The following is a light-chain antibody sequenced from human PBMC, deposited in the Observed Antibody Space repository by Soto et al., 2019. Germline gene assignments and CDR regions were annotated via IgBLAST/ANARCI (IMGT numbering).Light chain of an antibody. CDR3: QHYHSLYT. V-gene: IGKV3-15*01. Sequence: EIVMTQSPATLSVSPGERATLSCRASQSVSTNLAWYQHKPGQAPRLLIYGASTRATDIPARFSGSGSGTEFTLTISSLQSEDFAVYYCQHYHSLYTFGQGTKLEIK. J-gene: IGKJ2*01. CDR2: GAS. CDR1: QSVSTN.